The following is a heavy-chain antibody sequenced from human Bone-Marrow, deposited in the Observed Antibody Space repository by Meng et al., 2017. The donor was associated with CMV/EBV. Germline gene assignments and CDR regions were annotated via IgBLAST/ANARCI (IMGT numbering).Heavy chain of an antibody. Sequence: GESLKISCAASGFTVSSNEMSWVRQAPGKGLEWVSCISGGSTYYADSRKGRFTISRDNSKNTLHLQMNSLRAEDTAVYYCASPDIVVVPAATLRGVGMDVWGQGTTVTVSS. CDR1: GFTVSSNE. D-gene: IGHD2-2*01. CDR2: ISGGST. V-gene: IGHV3-38-3*01. J-gene: IGHJ6*02. CDR3: ASPDIVVVPAATLRGVGMDV.